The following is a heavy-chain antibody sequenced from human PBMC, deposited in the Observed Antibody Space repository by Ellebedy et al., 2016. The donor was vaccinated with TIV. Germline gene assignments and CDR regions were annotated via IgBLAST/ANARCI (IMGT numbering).Heavy chain of an antibody. CDR3: AKELHVDSAY. D-gene: IGHD5-18*01. J-gene: IGHJ4*02. CDR1: GFTFSSFG. V-gene: IGHV3-30*18. Sequence: PGGSLRLSCAASGFTFSSFGMPLVPQAPGKGLEWVAAISYDGNNKYYGDSVKGRFTISRDNSKNTLSLQMNSLRGDDTAVYYCAKELHVDSAYWGQGTLVTVSS. CDR2: ISYDGNNK.